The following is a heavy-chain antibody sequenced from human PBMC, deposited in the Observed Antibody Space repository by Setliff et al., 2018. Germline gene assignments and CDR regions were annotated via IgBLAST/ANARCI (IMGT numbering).Heavy chain of an antibody. CDR1: GGTFSSYA. CDR2: IIPMFGTT. D-gene: IGHD2-15*01. CDR3: AREKVVVVSATSYHYYMDV. J-gene: IGHJ6*03. V-gene: IGHV1-69*05. Sequence: GASVKVSCKASGGTFSSYAIDWVRQAPGQGLEWMGGIIPMFGTTNYAQRFRGRVTITTDESTNTAYMELSSLRSEDTAMYYCAREKVVVVSATSYHYYMDVWGKGTTVTVSS.